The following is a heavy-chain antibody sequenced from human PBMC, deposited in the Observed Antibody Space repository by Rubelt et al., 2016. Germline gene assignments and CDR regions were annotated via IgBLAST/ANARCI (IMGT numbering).Heavy chain of an antibody. CDR1: GVSISSYY. D-gene: IGHD6-13*01. V-gene: IGHV4-4*07. Sequence: QVQLQESGPGLVKPSETLSLTCTVSGVSISSYYWSWIRQPAGKGLEWIGRIYNSGSTNYNPSLKSRVTMSVDKSKNQLSLKLSSVTAADTAVYHCARDRGSSSWYGVDYWGQGTLVTVSS. J-gene: IGHJ4*02. CDR2: IYNSGST. CDR3: ARDRGSSSWYGVDY.